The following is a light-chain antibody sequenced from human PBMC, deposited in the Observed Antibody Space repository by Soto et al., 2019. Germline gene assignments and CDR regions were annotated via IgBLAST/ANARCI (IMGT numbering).Light chain of an antibody. J-gene: IGLJ1*01. CDR1: SSDIGGYDY. Sequence: QSVLAQPASVSVAPRQSITVSCTGTSSDIGGYDYVSWYQQRPGKAPKLMIYEVRYRPSGVSNRFSGSKSGNTASLTISGLQAEDEADYYCCSYTRTSNHYFFGSGTKVTVL. V-gene: IGLV2-14*01. CDR2: EVR. CDR3: CSYTRTSNHYF.